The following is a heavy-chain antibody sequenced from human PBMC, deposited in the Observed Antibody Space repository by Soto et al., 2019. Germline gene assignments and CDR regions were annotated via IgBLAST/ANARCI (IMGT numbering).Heavy chain of an antibody. Sequence: QVHLQESGPGLVKPSETLSLTCSVSGRSMSSNYWSWIRQSPDKGLEWLGYVFYGGTDYNPSLEGRLSMSVETSKSQFSLKLTSVTAADTAFYYCASYRGALYFDSWGQGILVTVSS. CDR2: VFYGGT. J-gene: IGHJ4*02. V-gene: IGHV4-59*01. D-gene: IGHD4-4*01. CDR1: GRSMSSNY. CDR3: ASYRGALYFDS.